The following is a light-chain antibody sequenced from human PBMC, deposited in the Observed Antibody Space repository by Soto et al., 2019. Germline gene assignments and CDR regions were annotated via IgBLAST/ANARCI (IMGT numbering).Light chain of an antibody. V-gene: IGKV1-5*01. Sequence: DIQMTQAPATLSASVGDRVTITCRASQSISRWLTWYQQKPGKAPKLLIYEASSLESGVPSRFSGSGSGTEFTLTISSLQPDDFATYYCQHSYTTPPWTFGQGTKVDIK. CDR3: QHSYTTPPWT. CDR2: EAS. CDR1: QSISRW. J-gene: IGKJ1*01.